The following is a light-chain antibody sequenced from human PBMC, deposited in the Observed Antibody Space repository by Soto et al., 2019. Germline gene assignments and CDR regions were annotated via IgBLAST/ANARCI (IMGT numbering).Light chain of an antibody. CDR3: SSYTSTSVV. J-gene: IGLJ2*01. CDR1: SVDVGGYNY. CDR2: DVS. V-gene: IGLV2-14*01. Sequence: QSVLTQRASVSGSPGQSITISCTGTSVDVGGYNYVSWYQQRPGKAPILMIYDVSYRPSGISNRFSGSKSGNTASLTISGLQAEDEADYYCSSYTSTSVVFGVGTKVTVL.